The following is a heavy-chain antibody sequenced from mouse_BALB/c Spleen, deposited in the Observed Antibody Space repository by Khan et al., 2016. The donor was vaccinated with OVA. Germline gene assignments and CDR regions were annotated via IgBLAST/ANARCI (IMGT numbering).Heavy chain of an antibody. D-gene: IGHD2-12*01. CDR1: GYAITSDYA. V-gene: IGHV3-2*02. J-gene: IGHJ2*01. CDR3: ARSGTMSTGVVTDFDF. CDR2: IKYSGST. Sequence: EVQLQESGPGLVKPSQSLSLTCTVTGYAITSDYAWNWIRQFPGNKLEWMGYIKYSGSTSNNPSLKSRISITRDTSKNPFFLQLTSLTNEDTATYYCARSGTMSTGVVTDFDFWGQGTTLTVSS.